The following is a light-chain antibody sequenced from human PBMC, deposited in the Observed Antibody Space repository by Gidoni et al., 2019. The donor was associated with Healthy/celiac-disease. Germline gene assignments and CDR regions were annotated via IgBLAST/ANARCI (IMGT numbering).Light chain of an antibody. CDR2: EVS. V-gene: IGLV2-14*01. Sequence: PGQSITISCTGTSSDVGGYNYVSWYQQHPGKAPKIMIYEVSNRPSGVSNRFSGSKSGNTASLTISGLQAEDEADYYCSSYTSSSTLVFGGGTKLTVL. J-gene: IGLJ2*01. CDR3: SSYTSSSTLV. CDR1: SSDVGGYNY.